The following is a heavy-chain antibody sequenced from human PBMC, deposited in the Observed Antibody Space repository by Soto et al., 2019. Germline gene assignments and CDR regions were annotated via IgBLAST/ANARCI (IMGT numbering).Heavy chain of an antibody. J-gene: IGHJ4*02. CDR1: GASIITDNYF. CDR3: ARRRASDYGGNHHPYYFDR. CDR2: ISYSGRT. D-gene: IGHD4-17*01. V-gene: IGHV4-39*01. Sequence: TLSLTCTVSGASIITDNYFWVWIRQSPRRGLELIGSISYSGRTYDNPSLQSRVTISIDASKNQFSLKLTSVTTADTAVCYCARRRASDYGGNHHPYYFDRWGQGALVTVSS.